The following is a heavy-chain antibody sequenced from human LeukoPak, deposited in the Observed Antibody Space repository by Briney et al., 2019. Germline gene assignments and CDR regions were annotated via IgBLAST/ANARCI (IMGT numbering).Heavy chain of an antibody. CDR3: AKDRSYSDYYTDV. CDR1: GFTFSRHG. CDR2: IRYDGNNK. J-gene: IGHJ6*03. Sequence: GGSLRLSCAASGFTFSRHGIHWVRQAPGKGLEWVAFIRYDGNNKYYADSVKGRFTISRDNSKDTLYLQMNSLRAEDTAVYYCAKDRSYSDYYTDVWGKGTTVTVSS. D-gene: IGHD1-26*01. V-gene: IGHV3-30*02.